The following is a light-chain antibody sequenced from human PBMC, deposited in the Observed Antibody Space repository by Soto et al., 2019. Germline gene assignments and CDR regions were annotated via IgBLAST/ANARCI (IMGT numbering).Light chain of an antibody. V-gene: IGLV1-47*01. CDR1: SSNIGSNY. CDR2: RDD. J-gene: IGLJ2*01. CDR3: AAWDDSLRAPV. Sequence: QSVLTQPPSASATPGQRITISCFGSSSNIGSNYGYWYQQLPGTAPKLLISRDDERPSGVPDRFSGSKSGTSASLAISGVRSEDEADYFCAAWDDSLRAPVFGGGTHLTVL.